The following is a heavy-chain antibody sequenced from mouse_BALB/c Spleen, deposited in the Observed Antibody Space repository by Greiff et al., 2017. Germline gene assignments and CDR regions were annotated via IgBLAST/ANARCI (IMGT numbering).Heavy chain of an antibody. D-gene: IGHD2-4*01. V-gene: IGHV1-9*01. CDR3: ARRGLRRDYYAMDY. CDR2: ILPGSGST. Sequence: QVQLKQSGAELMKPGASVKISCKATGYTFSSYWIEWVKQRPGHGLEWIGEILPGSGSTNYNEKFKGKATFTADTSSNTAYMQLSSLTSEDSAVYYCARRGLRRDYYAMDYWGQGTSVTVSS. CDR1: GYTFSSYW. J-gene: IGHJ4*01.